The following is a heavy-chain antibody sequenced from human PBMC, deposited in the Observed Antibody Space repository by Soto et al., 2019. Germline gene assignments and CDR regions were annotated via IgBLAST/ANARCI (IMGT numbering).Heavy chain of an antibody. D-gene: IGHD1-1*01. CDR2: ISGSGEMT. Sequence: GGSLRLSCAASGFTFRGDAMSWVRQALGKGLEWVSSISGSGEMTHYAESVKGRFTISRDNSKNTLYLQMESLRAEDTALYYCARSEMTYNWNDWYQGTLLTVST. CDR3: ARSEMTYNWND. V-gene: IGHV3-23*01. J-gene: IGHJ4*02. CDR1: GFTFRGDA.